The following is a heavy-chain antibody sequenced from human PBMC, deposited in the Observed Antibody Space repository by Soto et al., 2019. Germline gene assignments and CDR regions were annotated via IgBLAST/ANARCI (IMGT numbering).Heavy chain of an antibody. D-gene: IGHD4-17*01. V-gene: IGHV4-59*01. J-gene: IGHJ4*02. CDR3: ASAPYFNPVNFDD. Sequence: SETRSRTWTVSGGSISSYCWSGIRQPPGKGLEWIGYIYYSGSTNYNPSLKSRVTISVDTSKNQFSLKLSSVTAAAKAVYYCASAPYFNPVNFDDWGQGTLVTFSS. CDR2: IYYSGST. CDR1: GGSISSYC.